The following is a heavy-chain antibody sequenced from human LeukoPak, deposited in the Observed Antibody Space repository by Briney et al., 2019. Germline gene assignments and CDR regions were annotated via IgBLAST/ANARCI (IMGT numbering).Heavy chain of an antibody. CDR2: IYYSGST. Sequence: ASETLSLTCTVSGGSISSYYWSWIRQPPGKGLEWVGYIYYSGSTNYNPSLKSRVTISVDTSKNQFSLKLSSVTAADTAVYYCARVAMAGPPRYYYYYGMDVWGQGTTVTVSS. CDR3: ARVAMAGPPRYYYYYGMDV. D-gene: IGHD6-19*01. J-gene: IGHJ6*02. CDR1: GGSISSYY. V-gene: IGHV4-59*01.